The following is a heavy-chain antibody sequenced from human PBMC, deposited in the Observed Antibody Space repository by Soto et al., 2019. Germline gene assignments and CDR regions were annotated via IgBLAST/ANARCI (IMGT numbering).Heavy chain of an antibody. D-gene: IGHD3-3*01. V-gene: IGHV1-18*01. Sequence: ASVTVSRKATGYTFTSYGISWVRQAPGQGLEGMGWISAYNGNTHYAQRLQGRVTMTTDTSTSTDYRELRSLRSDDTAVYYCARVSRELGGYYDFGRGYGFPDGYFDYWGQGTLVTVSS. J-gene: IGHJ4*02. CDR2: ISAYNGNT. CDR1: GYTFTSYG. CDR3: ARVSRELGGYYDFGRGYGFPDGYFDY.